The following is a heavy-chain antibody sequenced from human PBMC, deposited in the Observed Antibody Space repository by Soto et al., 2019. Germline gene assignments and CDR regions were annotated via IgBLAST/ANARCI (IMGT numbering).Heavy chain of an antibody. Sequence: QVQLVQSGAEVKKPGSSVKVSCKASGGTFSSYTISWVRQAPGQGLEWMGRIIPILGIANYAQKFQGRVTITAEKSTSTAYMELSSLRSEDTAVYYCARDRGDGGNSYWGQGTLVTVSS. CDR3: ARDRGDGGNSY. CDR1: GGTFSSYT. D-gene: IGHD2-21*02. V-gene: IGHV1-69*08. J-gene: IGHJ4*02. CDR2: IIPILGIA.